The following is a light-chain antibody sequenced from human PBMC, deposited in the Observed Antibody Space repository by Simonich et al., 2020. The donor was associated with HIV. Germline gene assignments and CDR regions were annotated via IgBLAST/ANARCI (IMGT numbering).Light chain of an antibody. Sequence: DIVMTQSPDSLAVSLGDRATIKGKSNQCVLYSSNNKHSLSRYQQKPGQTPTLLIYCASPRESGVPDRFLGSGSGTDFTLTISSLQAEDVAVYYCHQYYSSPYIFGQGTKLEIK. J-gene: IGKJ2*01. V-gene: IGKV4-1*01. CDR3: HQYYSSPYI. CDR1: QCVLYSSNNKHS. CDR2: CAS.